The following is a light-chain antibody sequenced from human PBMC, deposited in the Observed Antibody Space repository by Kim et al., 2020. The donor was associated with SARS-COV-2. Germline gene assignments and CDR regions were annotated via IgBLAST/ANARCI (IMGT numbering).Light chain of an antibody. CDR1: QDISSW. J-gene: IGKJ4*02. CDR2: EAS. V-gene: IGKV1D-12*01. CDR3: QQTHSFPLT. Sequence: ASVGGRVTITGRESQDISSWLGWYQQKPGKAPKVLIYEASNLQSGVPSRFSGSGSGTDFTLTINSLQPEDFATYYCQQTHSFPLTFGGGTKVDIK.